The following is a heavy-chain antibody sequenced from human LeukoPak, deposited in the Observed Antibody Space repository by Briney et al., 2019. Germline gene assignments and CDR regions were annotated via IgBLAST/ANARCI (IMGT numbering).Heavy chain of an antibody. CDR1: GFSFSNYK. D-gene: IGHD5-18*01. Sequence: GGSLRLSCAASGFSFSNYKMIWVRQAPGKGLEWVSSIDTSESDTYYADSVRGRFTISRDNAENSLFLQMNSLSAEDTALYYCAKQDTAMDYYYYMDVWGKGTTVTVSS. J-gene: IGHJ6*03. CDR3: AKQDTAMDYYYYMDV. CDR2: IDTSESDT. V-gene: IGHV3-21*04.